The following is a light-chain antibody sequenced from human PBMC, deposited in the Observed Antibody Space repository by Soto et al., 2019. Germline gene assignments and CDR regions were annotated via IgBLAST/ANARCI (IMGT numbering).Light chain of an antibody. J-gene: IGLJ1*01. CDR3: CSFTTSSTYV. Sequence: QSALTQPPSVSGSPGQSVAISCSGSSSDVGSNNRVSWYQQSPGTAPKLMIYDVTNRPSGVPDRFSGSKSGNTASLTISGLQAEDEADYYCCSFTTSSTYVFGTGTKLTVL. CDR2: DVT. V-gene: IGLV2-18*02. CDR1: SSDVGSNNR.